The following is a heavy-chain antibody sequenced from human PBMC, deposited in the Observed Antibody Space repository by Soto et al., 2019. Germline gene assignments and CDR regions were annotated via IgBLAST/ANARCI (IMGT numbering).Heavy chain of an antibody. CDR1: GFTFSSYW. D-gene: IGHD3-3*01. V-gene: IGHV3-7*01. J-gene: IGHJ4*02. Sequence: GSLRLSCAASGFTFSSYWMSWVRQAPGKGLEWVANIKQDGSEKYYVDSVRGRFTISRDNAKSSLYLQLNSLRAEDTAVYYCARMNDFWSVYYSQGYGGQGSLVNVSS. CDR3: ARMNDFWSVYYSQGY. CDR2: IKQDGSEK.